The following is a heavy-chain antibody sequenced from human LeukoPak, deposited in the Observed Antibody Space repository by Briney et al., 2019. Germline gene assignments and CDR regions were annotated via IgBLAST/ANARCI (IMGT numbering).Heavy chain of an antibody. J-gene: IGHJ4*02. CDR2: ISGSGSFI. D-gene: IGHD6-13*01. CDR1: GFSFSRFP. CDR3: ATDLPNSSSWTLHY. V-gene: IGHV3-21*01. Sequence: NPGGSLRLSCEASGFSFSRFPTSWVRQAPGKGLEWVSSISGSGSFIYYADSLKGRFTISRDNAKSSLYLQMNSLRAEDTAVYYCATDLPNSSSWTLHYWGQGTLVTVSS.